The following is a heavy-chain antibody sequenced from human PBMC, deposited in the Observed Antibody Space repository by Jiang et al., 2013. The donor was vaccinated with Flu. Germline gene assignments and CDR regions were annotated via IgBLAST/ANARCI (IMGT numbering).Heavy chain of an antibody. J-gene: IGHJ6*04. D-gene: IGHD2-15*01. CDR1: GGSIKSGGYY. CDR3: TRGIKGWYQLTRMDV. CDR2: IFYSGST. V-gene: IGHV4-31*03. Sequence: GSGLVKPSETLSLTCTVSGGSIKSGGYYWSWIRQHPRRGLEWIGYIFYSGSTDYNPSLKSRLSISVDTSKNQFSLTLSSVTAADTAVYYCTRGIKGWYQLTRMDVWGKGTTVTVSS.